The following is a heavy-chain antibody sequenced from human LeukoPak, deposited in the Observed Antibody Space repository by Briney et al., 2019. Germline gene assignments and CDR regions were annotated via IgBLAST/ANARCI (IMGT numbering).Heavy chain of an antibody. CDR3: ASTNDFGDYMGA. J-gene: IGHJ5*02. Sequence: PSETLSLTCTVSGGSISSGGYSWSWLRQPPGKGLEWIGYMYHGGSTYYSPSLKSRVTISVDWSKNQFSLNLSSVTAADTAVYYCASTNDFGDYMGAWGQGTLVTVSS. V-gene: IGHV4-30-2*01. CDR2: MYHGGST. D-gene: IGHD4-17*01. CDR1: GGSISSGGYS.